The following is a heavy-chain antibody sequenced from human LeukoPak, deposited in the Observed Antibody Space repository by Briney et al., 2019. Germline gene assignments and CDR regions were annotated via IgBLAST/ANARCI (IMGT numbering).Heavy chain of an antibody. CDR1: GFAFSSYA. J-gene: IGHJ4*02. CDR3: ADFGSGSYISNY. D-gene: IGHD3-10*01. V-gene: IGHV3-23*01. CDR2: IGHSSGT. Sequence: GSLRLSCAASGFAFSSYAMSWVRQAPGKGPEWVATIGHSSGTWYADSVMGRFTVSRDNSKSTLYLEMNSLRGEDTAQYYCADFGSGSYISNYWGQGSLVTVSS.